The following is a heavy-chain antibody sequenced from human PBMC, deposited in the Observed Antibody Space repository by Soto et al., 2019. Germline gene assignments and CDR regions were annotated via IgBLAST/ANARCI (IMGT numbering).Heavy chain of an antibody. CDR1: GGSISSSSYY. J-gene: IGHJ6*03. CDR2: IYYSGST. CDR3: VAAPYYYYYYMDV. V-gene: IGHV4-39*01. D-gene: IGHD6-6*01. Sequence: SETLSLTCTVSGGSISSSSYYWGWIRQPPGKGLEWIGSIYYSGSTYYNPSLKSRVTISVDTSKNQFSLKLSSVTAADTAVYYCVAAPYYYYYYMDVWGKGTTVTVSS.